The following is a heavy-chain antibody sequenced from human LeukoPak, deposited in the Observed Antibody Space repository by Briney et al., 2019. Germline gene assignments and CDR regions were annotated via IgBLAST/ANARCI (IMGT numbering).Heavy chain of an antibody. J-gene: IGHJ4*02. CDR3: ARGMVRGVIVDY. CDR2: IYYSGST. CDR1: GGSISSYY. D-gene: IGHD3-10*01. Sequence: SETLSLTCTVSGGSISSYYWSWIRQPPGKGLEWIGYIYYSGSTNYNPSLKSRVTISLDASKNQFSLKLSSVTAADTAVYYCARGMVRGVIVDYWGQGTLVTVSS. V-gene: IGHV4-59*01.